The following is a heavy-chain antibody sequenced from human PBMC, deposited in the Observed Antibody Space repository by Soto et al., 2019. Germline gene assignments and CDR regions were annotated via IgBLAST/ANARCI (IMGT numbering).Heavy chain of an antibody. J-gene: IGHJ4*02. CDR2: IIPIFGTA. Sequence: QVQLVQSGAEVKKPGSSVKVSCKASGGTFSSYAISWVQQAPGQGLEWMGGIIPIFGTANYAQKFQGRFTITADESTSTAYMELSSLRSEDTAVYYCARGRDDYGDYEHFDYWGQGTLVTVSS. CDR1: GGTFSSYA. V-gene: IGHV1-69*01. D-gene: IGHD4-17*01. CDR3: ARGRDDYGDYEHFDY.